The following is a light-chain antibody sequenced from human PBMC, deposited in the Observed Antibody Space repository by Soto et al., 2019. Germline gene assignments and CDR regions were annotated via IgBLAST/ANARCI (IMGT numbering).Light chain of an antibody. Sequence: SYELTQPPSLSVAPGKTATVTCGGTNIGGKSVHWYQQKPGQAPLLVIYYDKDRPSGIPERISGSNSGNTATLTISRVEAGDEADYYCQVWDVENYHVVFGGGTKLTVL. J-gene: IGLJ2*01. CDR1: NIGGKS. CDR2: YDK. V-gene: IGLV3-21*04. CDR3: QVWDVENYHVV.